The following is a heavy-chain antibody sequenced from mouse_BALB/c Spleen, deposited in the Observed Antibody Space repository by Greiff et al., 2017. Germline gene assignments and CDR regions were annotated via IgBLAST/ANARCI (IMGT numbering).Heavy chain of an antibody. CDR3: ARKGASFYAMDY. D-gene: IGHD6-1*01. V-gene: IGHV3-2*02. Sequence: EVKLMESGPGLVKPSQSLSLTCTVTGYSITSDYAWNWIRQFPGNKLEWMGYISYSGSTSYNPSLKSRISITRDTSKNQFFLQLNSVTTEDTATYYCARKGASFYAMDYWGQGTSVTVSS. CDR1: GYSITSDYA. J-gene: IGHJ4*01. CDR2: ISYSGST.